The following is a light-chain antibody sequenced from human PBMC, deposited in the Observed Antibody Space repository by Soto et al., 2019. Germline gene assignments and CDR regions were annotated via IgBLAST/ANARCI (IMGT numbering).Light chain of an antibody. V-gene: IGKV1-39*01. Sequence: DVQMTQSPSSLSASVGDRVTISCRSSHNINNYLNWYPQRPGRAPNLLIYAASNLQSGAPSRFSGSGSGTDFTLTISGLQPEDFATYYCQQSYSAPAFGQGTKVDIK. CDR2: AAS. CDR1: HNINNY. CDR3: QQSYSAPA. J-gene: IGKJ1*01.